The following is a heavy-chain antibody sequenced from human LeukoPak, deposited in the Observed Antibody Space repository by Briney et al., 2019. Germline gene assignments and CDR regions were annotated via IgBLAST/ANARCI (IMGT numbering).Heavy chain of an antibody. V-gene: IGHV3-23*01. CDR2: ISGSGGRT. J-gene: IGHJ5*02. CDR3: AKFRRIWGEGTWFDP. Sequence: GGSLRLSCAASGFTFSSYAMSWVRQAPGKGLEGVSAISGSGGRTYYADSVKGRFTISRDNSKNTLDLQMNSLSAEDTALYYCAKFRRIWGEGTWFDPWGQGTLVTVSS. D-gene: IGHD7-27*01. CDR1: GFTFSSYA.